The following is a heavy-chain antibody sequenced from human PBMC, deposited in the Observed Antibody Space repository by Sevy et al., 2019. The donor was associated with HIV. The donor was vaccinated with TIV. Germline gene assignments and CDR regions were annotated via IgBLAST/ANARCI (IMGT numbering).Heavy chain of an antibody. CDR1: GFTFNYAW. CDR3: ASLVKNDFWDGHVNYYGLDV. D-gene: IGHD3-3*01. J-gene: IGHJ6*02. Sequence: GESLKISCAASGFTFNYAWMSWVRQAPGKGLEWVGRIKSKTDGGTADYAAHVKGRFTISRDDSENTLYLQMNSLKTEDTAVYYRASLVKNDFWDGHVNYYGLDVWGQGTTVTVSS. CDR2: IKSKTDGGTA. V-gene: IGHV3-15*01.